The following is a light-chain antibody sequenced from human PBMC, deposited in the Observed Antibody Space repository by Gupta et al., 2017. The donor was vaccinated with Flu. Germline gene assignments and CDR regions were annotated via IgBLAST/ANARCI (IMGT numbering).Light chain of an antibody. V-gene: IGLV3-21*01. CDR1: HIGSET. J-gene: IGLJ3*02. CDR3: QLWDTASDNWL. CDR2: YDD. Sequence: GKNASIAFGGNHIGSETVHWYQPKPGQAPVLVLYYDDLRPSGIPARCSGSNSGNTATLTTRRVEAGDEADYYCQLWDTASDNWLFGAGTTLTVV.